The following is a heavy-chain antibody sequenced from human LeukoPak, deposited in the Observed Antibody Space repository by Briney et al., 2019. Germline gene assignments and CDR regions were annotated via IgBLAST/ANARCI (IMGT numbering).Heavy chain of an antibody. J-gene: IGHJ4*02. CDR2: IYYSGST. CDR1: GGSISSSSYY. D-gene: IGHD4-17*01. Sequence: SETLSLTCTVSGGSISSSSYYWGWIRQPPGKGLEWIGSIYYSGSTYYNPSLKSRVTISVDTSKNQFSLKLSSVTAADTAVYYCARGRGYGLFDYWGQGTLVTVSS. CDR3: ARGRGYGLFDY. V-gene: IGHV4-39*01.